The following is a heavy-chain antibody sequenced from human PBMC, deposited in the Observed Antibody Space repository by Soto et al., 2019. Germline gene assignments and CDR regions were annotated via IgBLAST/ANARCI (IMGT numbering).Heavy chain of an antibody. D-gene: IGHD3-3*01. CDR1: GGSISSSTYY. CDR3: ARQFWSGYLADY. J-gene: IGHJ4*02. CDR2: IYYSGST. V-gene: IGHV4-39*01. Sequence: RSLTCTVSGGSISSSTYYWGWIRQPPGKGLEWIGSIYYSGSTYYNPSLKSRVTISVDTSKNQFSLKLSSVTAADTAVYYCARQFWSGYLADYWGQGTLVTVSS.